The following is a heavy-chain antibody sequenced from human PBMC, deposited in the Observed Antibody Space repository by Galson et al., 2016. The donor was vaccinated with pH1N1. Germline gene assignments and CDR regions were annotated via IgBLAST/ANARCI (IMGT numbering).Heavy chain of an antibody. CDR3: AKVGGFYYGTFDY. J-gene: IGHJ4*02. Sequence: SLRLSCAASGFTFDDYAMHWVRQVPGKGLEWVSGISWNNGSMDYADSVKGQFTISRDNAKNSLFLQMNSLRAEDTALYYCAKVGGFYYGTFDYWGQGTLVTVSS. CDR1: GFTFDDYA. D-gene: IGHD1-26*01. V-gene: IGHV3-9*01. CDR2: ISWNNGSM.